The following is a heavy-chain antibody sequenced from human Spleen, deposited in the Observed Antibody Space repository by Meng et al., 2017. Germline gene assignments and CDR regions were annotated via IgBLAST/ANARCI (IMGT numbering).Heavy chain of an antibody. CDR2: INHSGST. D-gene: IGHD4-11*01. J-gene: IGHJ4*02. Sequence: QAHLQEGGAGLWKPSGLLSLSCAVYGGSFSGYSWSWIRQPPGKGLEWIGEINHSGSTNYNPSLESRATISVDTSQNNLSLKLSSVTAADSAVYYCARGPTTMAHDFDYWGQGTLVTVSS. CDR1: GGSFSGYS. CDR3: ARGPTTMAHDFDY. V-gene: IGHV4-34*01.